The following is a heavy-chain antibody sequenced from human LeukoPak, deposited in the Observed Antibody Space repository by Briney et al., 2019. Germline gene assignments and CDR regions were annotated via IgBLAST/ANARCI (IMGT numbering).Heavy chain of an antibody. J-gene: IGHJ5*02. Sequence: SSETLSLTCTVSGGSISSYYWSWLRQLQGKGLEWIGYIYYSGSTNYNPSLKSRVTISVDTSKNQFSLKLSSVTAADTAVYYCASQMTTGWFDPWGQGTLVTVSS. CDR3: ASQMTTGWFDP. D-gene: IGHD4-17*01. V-gene: IGHV4-59*08. CDR1: GGSISSYY. CDR2: IYYSGST.